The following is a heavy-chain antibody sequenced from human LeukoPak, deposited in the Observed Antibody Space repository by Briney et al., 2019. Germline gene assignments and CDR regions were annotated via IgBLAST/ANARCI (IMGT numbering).Heavy chain of an antibody. Sequence: SETLSLTCAVYGGPFSGYYWSWIRQPPGKGLEWIGEINHSGSTNYNPSLKSRVTISVDTSKNQFSLKLSSVTAADTAVYYCAREGLGDILTGYPDAFDIGGQGTMVTVSS. CDR3: AREGLGDILTGYPDAFDI. D-gene: IGHD3-9*01. CDR1: GGPFSGYY. CDR2: INHSGST. V-gene: IGHV4-34*01. J-gene: IGHJ3*02.